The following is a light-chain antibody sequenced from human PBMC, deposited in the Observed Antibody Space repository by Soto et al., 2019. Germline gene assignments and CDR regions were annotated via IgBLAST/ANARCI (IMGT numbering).Light chain of an antibody. CDR2: GAN. CDR1: QSVSRN. J-gene: IGKJ3*01. V-gene: IGKV3-15*01. Sequence: EVVMTQSPATLSVSPGERATLSCRASQSVSRNLAWYQQKPGQAPRLLIYGANTRATGIPVRFSGSGSGTDFTLTISNLQSEDFAVYYYQQYNNWPPITFGPGTKVDIK. CDR3: QQYNNWPPIT.